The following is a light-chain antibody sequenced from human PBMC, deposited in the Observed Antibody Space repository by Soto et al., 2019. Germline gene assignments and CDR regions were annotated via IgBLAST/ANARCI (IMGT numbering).Light chain of an antibody. J-gene: IGKJ2*01. CDR1: QSVRNK. V-gene: IGKV3D-15*01. Sequence: EVVLTQSPATLSVSPGQRATLSCRASQSVRNKLAWYQQKPGQAPRLLIYDASTRATGIPARFSGSGSGTEFTLTISSLQSEDFVVYYCQQYNHWPPVYTFGQGTKLEIK. CDR2: DAS. CDR3: QQYNHWPPVYT.